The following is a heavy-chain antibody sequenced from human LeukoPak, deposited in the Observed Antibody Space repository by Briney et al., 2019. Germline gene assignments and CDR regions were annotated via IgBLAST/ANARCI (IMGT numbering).Heavy chain of an antibody. CDR3: ARSYYDFWSGSWFDP. J-gene: IGHJ5*02. Sequence: SETLSLTCTVSGGPISRGGYYWSWIRQHPGKGLEWIGYIYYSGSTYYNPSLKSRVTISVDTSKNQFSLKLSSVTAADTAVYYCARSYYDFWSGSWFDPWGQGTLVTVSS. V-gene: IGHV4-31*03. D-gene: IGHD3-3*01. CDR2: IYYSGST. CDR1: GGPISRGGYY.